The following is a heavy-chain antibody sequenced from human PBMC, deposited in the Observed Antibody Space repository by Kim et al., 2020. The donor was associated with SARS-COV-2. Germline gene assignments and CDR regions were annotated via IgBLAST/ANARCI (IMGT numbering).Heavy chain of an antibody. V-gene: IGHV1-18*04. Sequence: ASVKVSCKASGYTFTSYGISWVRQAPGQGLEWMGWISAYNGNTNYAQKLQGRVTMTTDTSTSTAYMELRSLRSDDTAVYYCARAGMVRGATTHYYYYGMDVWGQGTTVTVSS. CDR2: ISAYNGNT. D-gene: IGHD3-10*01. J-gene: IGHJ6*02. CDR3: ARAGMVRGATTHYYYYGMDV. CDR1: GYTFTSYG.